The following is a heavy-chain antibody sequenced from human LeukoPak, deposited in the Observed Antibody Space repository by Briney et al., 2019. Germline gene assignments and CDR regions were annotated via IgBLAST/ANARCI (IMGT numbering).Heavy chain of an antibody. CDR2: IKADGSGT. CDR1: GLTIGPYA. Sequence: GGPLRLSCAASGLTIGPYAMYWFLQGPGRGQDWVSVIKADGSGTFADSVRGRFTTSRDNSKNSLYLQMNSLTSEDTALYYCATWAFYHNLDVWGQGTTVIVSS. CDR3: ATWAFYHNLDV. V-gene: IGHV3-43*02. D-gene: IGHD2/OR15-2a*01. J-gene: IGHJ6*02.